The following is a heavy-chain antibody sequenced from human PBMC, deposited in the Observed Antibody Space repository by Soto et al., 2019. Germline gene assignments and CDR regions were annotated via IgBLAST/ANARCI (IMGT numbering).Heavy chain of an antibody. J-gene: IGHJ4*01. D-gene: IGHD6-19*01. Sequence: GAAMKVSWKASGYTFTSYGINWVRQAPGQGLEWMGWISAYNGNRNYAQKLQGRVTMTTDTSTSTAYMELRRLRSDDTAVYYCAREAMAVAGSNFDYCGHGTLVTVSS. CDR1: GYTFTSYG. CDR2: ISAYNGNR. V-gene: IGHV1-18*04. CDR3: AREAMAVAGSNFDY.